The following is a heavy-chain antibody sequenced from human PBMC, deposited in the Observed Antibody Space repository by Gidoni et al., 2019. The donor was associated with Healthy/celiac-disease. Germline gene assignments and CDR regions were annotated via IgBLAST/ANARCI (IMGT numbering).Heavy chain of an antibody. CDR3: ATEDDY. CDR2: ISYDGSNK. V-gene: IGHV3-30*03. Sequence: QVQLVESGGGVVQPGRSLRLSCAASGFTFSSYGMDWVRQAPGKGLEWVAVISYDGSNKYYADSVKGRFTISRDNSKNTLYLQMNSLRAEDTAVYYCATEDDYWGQGTLVTVSS. J-gene: IGHJ4*02. CDR1: GFTFSSYG.